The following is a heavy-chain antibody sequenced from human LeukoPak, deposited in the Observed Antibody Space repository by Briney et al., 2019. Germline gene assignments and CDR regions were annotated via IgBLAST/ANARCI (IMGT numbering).Heavy chain of an antibody. Sequence: ASVKVSCKASGYTFTGYYMHWVRQAPGQGLEWMGWINPNTGGTNYAQKFQGRVTVTSDTSITTAYMELSRLRSDDTAVYYCARDIGSGYSYGLYNWFDPWGQGTLVTVSS. J-gene: IGHJ5*02. CDR1: GYTFTGYY. D-gene: IGHD5-18*01. CDR2: INPNTGGT. CDR3: ARDIGSGYSYGLYNWFDP. V-gene: IGHV1-2*02.